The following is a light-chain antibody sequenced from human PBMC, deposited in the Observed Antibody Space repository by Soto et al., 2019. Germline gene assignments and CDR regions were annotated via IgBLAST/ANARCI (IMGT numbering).Light chain of an antibody. CDR1: QSVSSN. J-gene: IGKJ4*01. CDR2: GAS. V-gene: IGKV3-15*01. Sequence: EIVMTQSPATPSVSPGERATLSCRASQSVSSNLAWYQQKPGQAPRLLIYGASTRATGIPARLSGSGSGTEFTLTNSSLQSEDFAVYYCQQYNNWPGLTFGGGTKVEIK. CDR3: QQYNNWPGLT.